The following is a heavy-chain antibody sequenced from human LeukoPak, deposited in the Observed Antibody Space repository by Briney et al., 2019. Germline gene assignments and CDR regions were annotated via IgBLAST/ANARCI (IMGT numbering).Heavy chain of an antibody. CDR3: ARAIYCSSTSCHLSGWFDP. CDR1: GGSISSSSYY. V-gene: IGHV4-39*01. D-gene: IGHD2-2*01. J-gene: IGHJ5*02. CDR2: IYYSGST. Sequence: SETLSLTCTVSGGSISSSSYYWGWIRQPPGKGLEWIGSIYYSGSTYYNPSLKSRVTISVDTSKNQFSLKLSSLTAADTAVYYCARAIYCSSTSCHLSGWFDPWGQGTLVTVSS.